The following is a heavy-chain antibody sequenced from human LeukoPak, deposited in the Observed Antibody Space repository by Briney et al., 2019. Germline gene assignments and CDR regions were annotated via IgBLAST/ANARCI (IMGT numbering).Heavy chain of an antibody. CDR2: ISSSSSYI. CDR3: ASFPFWSGSHYMDV. J-gene: IGHJ6*03. CDR1: VFSFSSYS. D-gene: IGHD3-3*01. Sequence: PGGSLRLSCAAPVFSFSSYSMKWVRQAPGKGLEWVSSISSSSSYIDYVDSVKGRFTISRDNAKNSLYLQMNSLRAEDTAVYYCASFPFWSGSHYMDVWGKGTTVTVSS. V-gene: IGHV3-21*01.